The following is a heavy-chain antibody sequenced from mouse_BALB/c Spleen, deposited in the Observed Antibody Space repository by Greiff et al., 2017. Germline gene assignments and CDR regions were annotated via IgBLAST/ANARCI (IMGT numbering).Heavy chain of an antibody. CDR3: ARRDGSSYFYAMDY. CDR2: INSNGGST. CDR1: GFTFSSYY. Sequence: EVKVVESGGGLVKLGGSLKLSCAASGFTFSSYYMSWVRQTPEKRLELVAAINSNGGSTYYPDTVKGRFTISRDNAKNTLYLQMSSLKSEDTALYYCARRDGSSYFYAMDYWGQGTSVTVSS. J-gene: IGHJ4*01. V-gene: IGHV5-6-2*01. D-gene: IGHD1-1*01.